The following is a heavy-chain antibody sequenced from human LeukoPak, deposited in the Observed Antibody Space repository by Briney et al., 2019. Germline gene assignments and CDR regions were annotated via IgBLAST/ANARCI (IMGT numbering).Heavy chain of an antibody. CDR3: ARDPSSSGGILTGYYYDY. CDR1: GFTFSSYW. CDR2: IKQDGSEK. D-gene: IGHD3-9*01. V-gene: IGHV3-7*01. Sequence: GGSLRLSCAASGFTFSSYWMSWVRQAPGKGLEGVANIKQDGSEKYYVDSVKGRFTISRDNAKNSLYLQMNSLGAEDTAVYYCARDPSSSGGILTGYYYDYWGQGTLVTVSS. J-gene: IGHJ4*02.